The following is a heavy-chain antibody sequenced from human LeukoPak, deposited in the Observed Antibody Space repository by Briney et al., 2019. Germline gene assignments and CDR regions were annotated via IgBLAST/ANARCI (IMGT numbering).Heavy chain of an antibody. J-gene: IGHJ6*02. CDR2: ISGSGGST. V-gene: IGHV3-23*01. Sequence: GGSLRLSCAASGFTFSSHGMSWVRQAPGKGLEWVSAISGSGGSTYYADSVKGRFTISSDNPKNTLFLQMNSLRAEDTAVYYCAKDQAASSSWGYYYGMDVWGQGTTVTVSS. CDR1: GFTFSSHG. CDR3: AKDQAASSSWGYYYGMDV. D-gene: IGHD6-13*01.